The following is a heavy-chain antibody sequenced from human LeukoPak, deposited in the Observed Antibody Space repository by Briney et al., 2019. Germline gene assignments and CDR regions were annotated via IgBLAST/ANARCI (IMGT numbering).Heavy chain of an antibody. CDR1: GGSISSYY. Sequence: SETLSLTCTVSGGSISSYYWSWIRQPAGKGLEWIGRIYTSGSTNYNPSPKSRVTMSVDTSKNQFSLKLSSVTAADTAVYYCARATPKYSSGWPHFDYWGQGTLVTVSS. CDR3: ARATPKYSSGWPHFDY. D-gene: IGHD6-19*01. J-gene: IGHJ4*02. CDR2: IYTSGST. V-gene: IGHV4-4*07.